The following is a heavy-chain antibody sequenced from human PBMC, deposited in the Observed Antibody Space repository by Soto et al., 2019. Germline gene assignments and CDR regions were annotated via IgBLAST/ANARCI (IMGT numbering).Heavy chain of an antibody. Sequence: GGSLRLSCVASGFTFSNYNMNWVRQAPGKGLEWVSHISGSSIYIHYADSVRGRFTIYRDNAKNSLYLQMDSLRVEDTAVYYCAREGALKPFSSWGQGALVTVSS. CDR1: GFTFSNYN. CDR3: AREGALKPFSS. CDR2: ISGSSIYI. J-gene: IGHJ5*02. V-gene: IGHV3-21*01.